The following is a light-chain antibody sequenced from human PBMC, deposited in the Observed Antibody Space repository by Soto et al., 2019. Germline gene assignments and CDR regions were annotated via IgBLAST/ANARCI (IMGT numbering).Light chain of an antibody. CDR1: SSNIGAGYD. CDR3: QSYDSSLSGSYV. V-gene: IGLV1-40*01. J-gene: IGLJ1*01. Sequence: QSVLTQPPSVSGAPGQRVTISCTGSSSNIGAGYDVQWYQQLPGTAPKLLIYGNSNRPSGVPDRFSGSKSGTSASLAITGLQAEAEADYYCQSYDSSLSGSYVFATGTKVTVL. CDR2: GNS.